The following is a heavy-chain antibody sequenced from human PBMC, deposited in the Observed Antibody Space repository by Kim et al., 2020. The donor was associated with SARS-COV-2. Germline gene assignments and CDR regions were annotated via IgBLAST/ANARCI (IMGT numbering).Heavy chain of an antibody. V-gene: IGHV3-48*03. D-gene: IGHD6-19*01. CDR1: GFTFSSYE. CDR3: ASHPYSGDEWYSSGWDSFDI. CDR2: ISSSGSTI. J-gene: IGHJ3*02. Sequence: GGSLRLSCAASGFTFSSYEMNWVRQAPGKGLEWVSYISSSGSTIYYADSVKGRFTISRDNAKNSLYLQMNSLRAEDTAVYYCASHPYSGDEWYSSGWDSFDIWGQGTMVTVSS.